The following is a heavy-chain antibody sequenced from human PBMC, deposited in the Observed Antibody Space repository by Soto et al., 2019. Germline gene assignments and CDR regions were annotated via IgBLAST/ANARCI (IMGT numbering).Heavy chain of an antibody. CDR3: ARHSFRRLADSFQI. V-gene: IGHV5-51*01. Sequence: EVQLVQSGPEMKKPGDSLKISCKASGYTFTGYRIGWVRQLPGRGLEWMGIIYPGDSDTRYSPSLQGQVTISVDKSLTTAYLQWSSLKAADTGIYFCARHSFRRLADSFQIWGQGTVVTVS. CDR2: IYPGDSDT. J-gene: IGHJ3*02. CDR1: GYTFTGYR. D-gene: IGHD3-16*02.